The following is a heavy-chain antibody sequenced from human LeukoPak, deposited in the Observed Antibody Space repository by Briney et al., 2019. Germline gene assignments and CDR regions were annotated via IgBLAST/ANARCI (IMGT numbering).Heavy chain of an antibody. CDR1: GFSFGSYA. D-gene: IGHD2-21*01. CDR2: ISGSVSGSGDST. V-gene: IGHV3-23*01. J-gene: IGHJ3*01. CDR3: AKGKVNHDGALDV. Sequence: PGGPLRLSCAASGFSFGSYAMSWVRQAAGKGLEWVSEISGSVSGSGDSTHYADSVKGRFTISRDNAKKTLYLQMNSLRAEDTAVYYCAKGKVNHDGALDVWGQGTLVTVSS.